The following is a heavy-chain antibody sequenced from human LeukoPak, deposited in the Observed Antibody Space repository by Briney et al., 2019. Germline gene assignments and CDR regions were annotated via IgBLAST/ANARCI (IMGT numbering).Heavy chain of an antibody. Sequence: ASVKVSCKASGYTFTNYGISWVRQAPGQGLEWMGWISAYNGNTNYAQKLQGRVTMTTDTSTSTAYMELRSLRSDDTAVYYCARDLYSDYDFWSGSNNWFDPWGQGTLVTVSS. D-gene: IGHD3-3*01. CDR1: GYTFTNYG. J-gene: IGHJ5*02. CDR3: ARDLYSDYDFWSGSNNWFDP. V-gene: IGHV1-18*01. CDR2: ISAYNGNT.